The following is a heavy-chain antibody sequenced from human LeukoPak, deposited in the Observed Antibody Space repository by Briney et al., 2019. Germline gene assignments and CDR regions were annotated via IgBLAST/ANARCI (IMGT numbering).Heavy chain of an antibody. Sequence: ASVKVSCKASGYTFTGYYMHWVRQAPGQGHEWMGWINPNSGGTNYAQKFQGRVTTTRDTSISTAYMELSRLRSDDTAVYYCARVRSSGYDEVPLDYWGQGTLVTVSS. CDR3: ARVRSSGYDEVPLDY. V-gene: IGHV1-2*02. CDR1: GYTFTGYY. CDR2: INPNSGGT. J-gene: IGHJ4*02. D-gene: IGHD5-12*01.